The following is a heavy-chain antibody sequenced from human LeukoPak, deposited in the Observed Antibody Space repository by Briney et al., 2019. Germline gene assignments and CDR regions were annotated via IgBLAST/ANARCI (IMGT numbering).Heavy chain of an antibody. D-gene: IGHD3-22*01. J-gene: IGHJ4*02. V-gene: IGHV3-23*01. CDR1: GFTFSSYA. CDR3: AKLGYDSSGYYPAYFDY. Sequence: GGSLRLSCAASGFTFSSYAMSWVRQAPGKGLEWVSAISGSGGSTYYADSVKGRFTISRDNSKNTLYLQMNSLRAEDTAVYYCAKLGYDSSGYYPAYFDYWGQGTLVTVSS. CDR2: ISGSGGST.